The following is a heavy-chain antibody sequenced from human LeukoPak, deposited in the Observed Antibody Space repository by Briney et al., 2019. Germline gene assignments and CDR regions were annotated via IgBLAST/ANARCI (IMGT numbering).Heavy chain of an antibody. CDR3: AKDAGTARQDETFGFDY. J-gene: IGHJ4*02. D-gene: IGHD6-6*01. CDR1: GFTFSTYA. Sequence: GGSLRLSCTVSGFTFSTYAMSWVRQAPGKGLEWVSGISGSGGSTYYADSVKGRFTISRDNSKNTLYLQMNSLRAEDTAVYYCAKDAGTARQDETFGFDYWGQGTLVTVSS. V-gene: IGHV3-23*01. CDR2: ISGSGGST.